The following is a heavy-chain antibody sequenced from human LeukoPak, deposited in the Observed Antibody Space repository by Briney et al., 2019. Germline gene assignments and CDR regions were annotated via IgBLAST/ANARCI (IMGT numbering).Heavy chain of an antibody. D-gene: IGHD3-22*01. CDR1: GGSISSYY. J-gene: IGHJ4*02. CDR3: ASGKMTISRKWIVVPGPIDY. CDR2: SRYSGST. V-gene: IGHV4-59*12. Sequence: SETLSLTCTVSGGSISSYYWSWIRQPPGKGLEWIGYSRYSGSTNYNPSLKSRVTISVDTSKNQFSLELTSVTAADTAVYYCASGKMTISRKWIVVPGPIDYWGQGTLVTVSS.